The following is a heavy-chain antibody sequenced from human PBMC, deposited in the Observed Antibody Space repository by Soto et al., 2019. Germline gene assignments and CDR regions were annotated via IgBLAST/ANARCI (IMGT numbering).Heavy chain of an antibody. CDR1: GFVFTSYW. CDR3: ALSPLSLEERTAY. J-gene: IGHJ4*01. CDR2: INYDGSDI. Sequence: EVQLVESGGGLVQPGGSLRLSCEASGFVFTSYWMHWVRQGPGKGLVWVSRINYDGSDITYANAVKGRFTISRDKAKSTMYLQMNSLRAEATAVYSCALSPLSLEERTAYWGHGTLVTVSS. V-gene: IGHV3-74*01. D-gene: IGHD3-10*01.